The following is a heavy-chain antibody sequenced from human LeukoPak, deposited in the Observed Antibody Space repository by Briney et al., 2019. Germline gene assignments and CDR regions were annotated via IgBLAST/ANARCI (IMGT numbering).Heavy chain of an antibody. CDR3: ARSRGNSGSYPLDY. CDR2: ISSSSSTI. CDR1: EFTFSSYS. D-gene: IGHD1-26*01. V-gene: IGHV3-48*01. Sequence: GGSLRLSCEASEFTFSSYSMNWVRQAPGKRLEWVSYISSSSSTIYYAESVKGRFTISRDNAKNSLYLQMNSLRVEDTAVYYCARSRGNSGSYPLDYWGQGTLVTVSS. J-gene: IGHJ4*02.